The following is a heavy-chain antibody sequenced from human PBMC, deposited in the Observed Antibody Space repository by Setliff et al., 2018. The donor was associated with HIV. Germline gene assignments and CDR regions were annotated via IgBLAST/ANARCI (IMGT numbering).Heavy chain of an antibody. Sequence: SETLSLTCTVSGGSISSGYYSWSWIRQPPGKGLEWIGFIYYSGSTYYNPSLKSRVTISVDTSKNQFSLKLSSVTAADTAVYYCASVSIVPAAKNAFDIWGQGTRVTVS. CDR3: ASVSIVPAAKNAFDI. D-gene: IGHD2-2*01. J-gene: IGHJ3*02. CDR2: IYYSGST. V-gene: IGHV4-30-4*08. CDR1: GGSISSGYYS.